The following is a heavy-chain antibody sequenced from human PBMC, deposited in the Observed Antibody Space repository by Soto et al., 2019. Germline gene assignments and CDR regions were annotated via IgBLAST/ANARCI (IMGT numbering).Heavy chain of an antibody. CDR2: ISYDGSNK. CDR1: GFTFSSSG. CDR3: AKDQSVVVITTFDY. J-gene: IGHJ4*02. V-gene: IGHV3-30*18. Sequence: GGSLRLSCAASGFTFSSSGMHWVRQAPGKGLEWVAVISYDGSNKYYADSVKGRFTISRDNSKNTLYLQMNSLRAEDTAVYYCAKDQSVVVITTFDYWGQGTLVTVPQ. D-gene: IGHD3-22*01.